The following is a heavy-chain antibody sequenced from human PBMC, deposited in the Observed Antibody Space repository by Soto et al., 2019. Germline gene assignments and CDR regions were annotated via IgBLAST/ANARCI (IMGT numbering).Heavy chain of an antibody. CDR2: ISGSGGST. D-gene: IGHD6-13*01. Sequence: EVQLLESGGGLVQPGGSLRLSCAASGFTFSSYAMSWVRQAPGKGLEWVSAISGSGGSTYYADSVKGRFTISRDNSKNTLYLQMTSLRAEDTAVYYYAKVGYSSSSFGMDVWGQGTTVTVSS. V-gene: IGHV3-23*01. J-gene: IGHJ6*02. CDR3: AKVGYSSSSFGMDV. CDR1: GFTFSSYA.